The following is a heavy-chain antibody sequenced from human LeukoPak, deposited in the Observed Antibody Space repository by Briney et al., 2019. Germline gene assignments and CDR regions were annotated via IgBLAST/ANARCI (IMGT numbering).Heavy chain of an antibody. CDR3: ARDWGRVGLRGFDP. V-gene: IGHV4-4*07. D-gene: IGHD3-16*01. Sequence: SETLSLTCSVSGDSMSSHYLSWIRHPAGKGLEWIGRILISGRSNINPSLKSRLTMSVDTSKNHFSLKLVSVTAADTAVYYCARDWGRVGLRGFDPWGQGTLVTVSS. J-gene: IGHJ5*02. CDR1: GDSMSSHY. CDR2: ILISGRS.